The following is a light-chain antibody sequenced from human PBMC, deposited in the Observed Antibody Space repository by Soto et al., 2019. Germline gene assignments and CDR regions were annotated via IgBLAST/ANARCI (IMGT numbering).Light chain of an antibody. V-gene: IGLV2-14*01. Sequence: QSALTQPASVSGSPGQSITISCTGTSRDVGGYNYASWYQQHPGKAPKLMIYAVSNRPSGVSNRFSGSKSGNTATLTISGLQAEDEADYYCCSYTVSGTYVSGNGTKVTAL. CDR3: CSYTVSGTYV. CDR1: SRDVGGYNY. J-gene: IGLJ1*01. CDR2: AVS.